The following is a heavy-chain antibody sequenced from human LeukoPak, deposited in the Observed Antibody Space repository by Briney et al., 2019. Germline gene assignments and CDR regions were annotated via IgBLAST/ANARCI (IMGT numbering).Heavy chain of an antibody. Sequence: ASVKVSCKASGYTFTINGITWGRQPPAQGLELMGWISAYNANTNYAQKSHDRLTITTDTSTSTAYMELRSLRSDDTAVYYCATFGSVVVPATLDYYYYGLDVWGQGTTVTVSS. CDR3: ATFGSVVVPATLDYYYYGLDV. V-gene: IGHV1-18*01. CDR2: ISAYNANT. CDR1: GYTFTING. D-gene: IGHD2-2*01. J-gene: IGHJ6*02.